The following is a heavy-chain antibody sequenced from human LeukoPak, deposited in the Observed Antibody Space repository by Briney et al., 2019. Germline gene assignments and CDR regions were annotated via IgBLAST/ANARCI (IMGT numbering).Heavy chain of an antibody. Sequence: GGSLRLSCAASGFTFSNAWMSWVRQAPGEGLEWVGRIKSKTDGGTTDYAAPVKGRFTISRDDSKNTLYLQMNSLKTEDTAVYYCTTDPPPYYYDSSGYYRGDYWGQGTLVTVSS. J-gene: IGHJ4*02. V-gene: IGHV3-15*01. D-gene: IGHD3-22*01. CDR1: GFTFSNAW. CDR2: IKSKTDGGTT. CDR3: TTDPPPYYYDSSGYYRGDY.